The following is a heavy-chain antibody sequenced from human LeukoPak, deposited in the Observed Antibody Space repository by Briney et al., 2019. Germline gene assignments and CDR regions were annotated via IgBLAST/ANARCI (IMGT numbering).Heavy chain of an antibody. Sequence: GGSLRLSCAASEFTFSSYTMNWVRQAPGKGLEWVSSILSTSAYINYADSVKGRFTISRDNAKNALYLQMNSLRAEDTAVYYCARSGCRKGSSGCYGPPWYSDLWGRGTLVTVSS. J-gene: IGHJ2*01. V-gene: IGHV3-21*01. CDR3: ARSGCRKGSSGCYGPPWYSDL. D-gene: IGHD2-2*01. CDR2: ILSTSAYI. CDR1: EFTFSSYT.